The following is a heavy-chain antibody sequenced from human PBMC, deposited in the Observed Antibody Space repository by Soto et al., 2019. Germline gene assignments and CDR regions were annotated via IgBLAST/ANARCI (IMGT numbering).Heavy chain of an antibody. CDR3: ARLTPDSSGYMMDV. CDR2: IIPMFGTA. D-gene: IGHD3-22*01. V-gene: IGHV1-69*13. CDR1: GGTFSSYA. J-gene: IGHJ6*02. Sequence: ASVKVSCKASGGTFSSYAISWVRQAPGQGLEWTGGIIPMFGTANYAQKFQGRVTITADESTSTAYMELSSLRSEDTAVYYCARLTPDSSGYMMDVWGQGTTVTVSS.